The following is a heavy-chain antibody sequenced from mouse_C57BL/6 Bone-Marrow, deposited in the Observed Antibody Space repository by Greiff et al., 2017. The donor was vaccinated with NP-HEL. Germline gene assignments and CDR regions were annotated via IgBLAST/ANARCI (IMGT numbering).Heavy chain of an antibody. D-gene: IGHD2-4*01. V-gene: IGHV5-2*01. CDR1: EYEFPSHD. CDR2: INSDGGST. CDR3: ARHGDDYGGDWYCDV. Sequence: EVKLVESGGGLVQPGESLKLSCESNEYEFPSHDMSWVRQTPEKRLELVAAINSDGGSTYYPDTMERRFIISRDNTKKTLYRQMSSLRSEDTALYYCARHGDDYGGDWYCDVWGTGTTVTVSS. J-gene: IGHJ1*03.